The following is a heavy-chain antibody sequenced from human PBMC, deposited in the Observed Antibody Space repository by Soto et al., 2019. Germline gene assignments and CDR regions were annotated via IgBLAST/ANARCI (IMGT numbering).Heavy chain of an antibody. CDR3: ARGASGWYLGHHRHAKYYFEY. V-gene: IGHV3-48*02. J-gene: IGHJ4*02. D-gene: IGHD6-19*01. CDR2: ISSSSSTI. CDR1: GFTFSSYS. Sequence: PGGSLRLSCAASGFTFSSYSMNWVRQAPGKGLEWVSYISSSSSTIYYADSVKGRFTISRDNAKNSLYLQMNSLRDEDTAVYYCARGASGWYLGHHRHAKYYFEYWGQGTLVTVSS.